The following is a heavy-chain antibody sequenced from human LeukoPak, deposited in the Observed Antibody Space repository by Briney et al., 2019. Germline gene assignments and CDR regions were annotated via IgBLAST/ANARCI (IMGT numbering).Heavy chain of an antibody. CDR2: ISHSGSA. D-gene: IGHD3-3*01. Sequence: SETLSLTCAVYGGSLSGSYWSWIRQPPGKGLEWIGEISHSGSANYNPSLKSRVTLSIDKSKNQFSLNLNSVTAADTAVYYCARARRDSGYYKVDYWGQGTLVTVSS. V-gene: IGHV4-34*01. J-gene: IGHJ4*02. CDR1: GGSLSGSY. CDR3: ARARRDSGYYKVDY.